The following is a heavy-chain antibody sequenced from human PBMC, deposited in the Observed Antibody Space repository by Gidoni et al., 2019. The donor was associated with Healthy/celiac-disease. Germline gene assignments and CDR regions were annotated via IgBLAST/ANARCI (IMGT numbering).Heavy chain of an antibody. CDR1: GFTFSNAW. D-gene: IGHD3-16*02. CDR3: TTDTYYDYVWGSYRYTEEAFDI. Sequence: EVQLVESGGGLVKPGGSLRLSCAASGFTFSNAWMSWVRQAPGKGLEWVGRIKSKTDGGTTDYAAPVKGRFTISRDDSKNTLYLKMNSLKTEDTAVYYCTTDTYYDYVWGSYRYTEEAFDIWGQGTMVTVSS. CDR2: IKSKTDGGTT. J-gene: IGHJ3*02. V-gene: IGHV3-15*01.